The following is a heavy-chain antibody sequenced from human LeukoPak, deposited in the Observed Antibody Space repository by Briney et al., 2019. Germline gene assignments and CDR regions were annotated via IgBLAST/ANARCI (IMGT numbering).Heavy chain of an antibody. J-gene: IGHJ4*02. D-gene: IGHD3-22*01. V-gene: IGHV3-33*01. CDR2: IWADGSHA. CDR3: ARDPPGSGFSLDY. CDR1: GFDFTTHA. Sequence: GGSLRLSCAASGFDFTTHAMHWVRQAPGKGLEWVAFIWADGSHADYADSVEGRFTISRDRSKYMVYLQMNSLGAEDTAVYYCARDPPGSGFSLDYWGQGTPVTVSS.